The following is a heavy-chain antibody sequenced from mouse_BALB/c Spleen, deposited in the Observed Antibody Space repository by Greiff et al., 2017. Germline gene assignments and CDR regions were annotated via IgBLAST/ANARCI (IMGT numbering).Heavy chain of an antibody. CDR2: IRNKANGYTT. CDR1: GFTFTDYY. D-gene: IGHD2-3*01. Sequence: EVMLVESGGGLVQPGGSLRLSCATSGFTFTDYYMSWVRQPPGKALEWLGFIRNKANGYTTEYSASVKGRFTISRDNSQSILYLQMNTLRAEDSATYYCARDYDGYYLYAMDYWGQGTSVTVSS. V-gene: IGHV7-3*02. J-gene: IGHJ4*01. CDR3: ARDYDGYYLYAMDY.